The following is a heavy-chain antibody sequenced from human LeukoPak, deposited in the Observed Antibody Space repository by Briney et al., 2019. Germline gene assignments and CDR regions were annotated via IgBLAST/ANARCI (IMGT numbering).Heavy chain of an antibody. Sequence: GGSLRLSCAASGFTFSSYSMNWVRQAPGKGLEWVSSISSSSSYIYYADSVKGRFTISRDNAKNSLYLQMNSLRAEDTAVYYCARSLGQNWFDPWGQGTLVTVSS. CDR2: ISSSSSYI. J-gene: IGHJ5*02. CDR3: ARSLGQNWFDP. V-gene: IGHV3-21*01. D-gene: IGHD7-27*01. CDR1: GFTFSSYS.